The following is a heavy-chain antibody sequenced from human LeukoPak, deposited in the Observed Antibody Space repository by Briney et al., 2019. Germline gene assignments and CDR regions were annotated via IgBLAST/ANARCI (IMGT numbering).Heavy chain of an antibody. CDR1: GGSVVGYY. CDR3: ARVWATRPYYYYYYMDV. D-gene: IGHD3-16*01. J-gene: IGHJ6*03. V-gene: IGHV4-34*01. CDR2: IKHSGST. Sequence: PSETLSLTSSVYGGSVVGYYWGCIRQPPGKGLEWIGEIKHSGSTNYNPSLKSRVTISVDTSKNQYSLKLSSVTAADTAVHCRARVWATRPYYYYYYMDVWGKGTTVTVSS.